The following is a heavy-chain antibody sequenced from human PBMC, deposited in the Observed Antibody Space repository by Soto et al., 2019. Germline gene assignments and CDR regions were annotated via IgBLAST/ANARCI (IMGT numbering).Heavy chain of an antibody. V-gene: IGHV4-30-4*02. CDR2: IYYSGST. CDR3: ARMNYYDTSGYPFDY. CDR1: GGSISSGDYY. Sequence: SETVSLTCTVSGGSISSGDYYWSWIRQPPGKGLEWIGYIYYSGSTYYNPSLKSRVTISVDTSKNQFSLKLNSVTAADTAVYYCARMNYYDTSGYPFDYWGQGMMVTVSS. J-gene: IGHJ4*02. D-gene: IGHD3-22*01.